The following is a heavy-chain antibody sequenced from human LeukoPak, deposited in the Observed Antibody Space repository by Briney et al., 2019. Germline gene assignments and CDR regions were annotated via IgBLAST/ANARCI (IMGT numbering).Heavy chain of an antibody. Sequence: GRSLRLSCAASGFTFSSYAMHWVRQAPGKGLEWVAVISYDGSNKYYADSVKGRFTISRDNSKNTLYLQMNSLRAEDTAVYYCAKDHGADDFWSGYPDYWGQGTLVTVSS. CDR3: AKDHGADDFWSGYPDY. J-gene: IGHJ4*02. V-gene: IGHV3-30-3*01. D-gene: IGHD3-3*01. CDR2: ISYDGSNK. CDR1: GFTFSSYA.